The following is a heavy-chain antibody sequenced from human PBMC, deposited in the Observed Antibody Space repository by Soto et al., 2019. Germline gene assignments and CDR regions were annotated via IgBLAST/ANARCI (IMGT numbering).Heavy chain of an antibody. Sequence: PGGSLRLSCAASGFTFSSYGMHWVRQAPGKGLEWVAVISYDGSNKYYADSVKGRFTISRDNSKNTLYLQMNGLRAEDTAVYYCAKDGVRYYDFWSGSNWFDPWGQGTLVTVSS. V-gene: IGHV3-30*18. D-gene: IGHD3-3*01. CDR1: GFTFSSYG. CDR2: ISYDGSNK. CDR3: AKDGVRYYDFWSGSNWFDP. J-gene: IGHJ5*02.